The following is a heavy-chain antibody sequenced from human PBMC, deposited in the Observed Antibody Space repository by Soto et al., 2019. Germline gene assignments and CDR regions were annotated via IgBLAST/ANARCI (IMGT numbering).Heavy chain of an antibody. CDR1: RASFSDYY. CDR2: INHSGST. J-gene: IGHJ4*02. D-gene: IGHD3-3*01. V-gene: IGHV4-34*01. CDR3: ARGRDDLTSVPFDY. Sequence: ETLSLTCAVYRASFSDYYWSWIRQPPGKGLEWIGEINHSGSTSYNPSLKSRVTISVDTSKSQFSLKLSSVTAADTAIYYCARGRDDLTSVPFDYWGQGTPVTVSS.